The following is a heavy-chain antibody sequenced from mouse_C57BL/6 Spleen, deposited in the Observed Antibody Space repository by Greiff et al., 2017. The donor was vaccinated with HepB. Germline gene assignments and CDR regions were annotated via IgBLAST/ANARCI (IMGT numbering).Heavy chain of an antibody. CDR1: GFVFIDYS. J-gene: IGHJ3*01. CDR2: IRNKVNGYTT. Sequence: EASGFVFIDYSMSWVRQLPGKAPEWLALIRNKVNGYTTDYSASVKGRFTISRDNSQNILYLQMNTLRAEDSATYYCVKAVSSGSSYTWFAYWGQGTLVTVSA. CDR3: VKAVSSGSSYTWFAY. D-gene: IGHD1-1*01. V-gene: IGHV7-4*01.